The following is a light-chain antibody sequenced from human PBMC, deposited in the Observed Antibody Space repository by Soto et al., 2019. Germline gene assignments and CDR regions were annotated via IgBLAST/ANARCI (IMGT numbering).Light chain of an antibody. CDR1: QSVLYSSNNKKY. V-gene: IGKV4-1*01. J-gene: IGKJ1*01. Sequence: DIVMTQSPDSLAVSLGERATINCKSSQSVLYSSNNKKYLAWYQQKPGQPPKLLIYWASTRESGVPDRFSGNGSGTDFTLTISSLQAEDVAIYYCQQYYSTPPTFGHGTKVEIK. CDR2: WAS. CDR3: QQYYSTPPT.